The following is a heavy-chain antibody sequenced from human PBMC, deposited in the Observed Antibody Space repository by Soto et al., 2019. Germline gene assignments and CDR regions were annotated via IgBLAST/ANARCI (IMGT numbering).Heavy chain of an antibody. CDR1: GFTFSSYA. CDR2: ISGSGGST. CDR3: AKGLLLRHYYFDY. V-gene: IGHV3-23*01. D-gene: IGHD3-22*01. J-gene: IGHJ4*02. Sequence: GGSLRLSFAASGFTFSSYAMSWVRQAPGKGLEWVSAISGSGGSTYYADSVKGRFTISRDNSKNTLYLQMNSLRAEDTAVYYCAKGLLLRHYYFDYWGQGTLVTVSS.